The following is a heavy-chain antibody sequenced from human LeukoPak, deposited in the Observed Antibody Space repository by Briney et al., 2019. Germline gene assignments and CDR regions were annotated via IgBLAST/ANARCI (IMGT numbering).Heavy chain of an antibody. V-gene: IGHV3-48*03. CDR1: GFTFSSYE. CDR3: ANYGDYYYYYYMDV. J-gene: IGHJ6*03. Sequence: GGSLRLSCAASGFTFSSYEMNWVRQAPGKGLEWVSYISSSGSTIYYADSVKGRFTISRDNAKNSLYLQMNSLRAEDTAVYFCANYGDYYYYYYMDVWGKGTTVTVSS. D-gene: IGHD4-17*01. CDR2: ISSSGSTI.